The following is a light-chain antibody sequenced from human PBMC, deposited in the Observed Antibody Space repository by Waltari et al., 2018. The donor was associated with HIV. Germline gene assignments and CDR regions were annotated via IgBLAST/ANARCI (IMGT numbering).Light chain of an antibody. CDR3: TSYAGRNNLKVV. J-gene: IGLJ2*01. CDR1: SSDVGGYNY. Sequence: QSALTQPPSASGSPGQSVTISCTGTSSDVGGYNYVSWYQQHPGKAPKLMIYDVSKGPSGVPDRFYGSKCGNTASLTVYGLQAEDEAEYYCTSYAGRNNLKVVFGGGTKLTVL. CDR2: DVS. V-gene: IGLV2-8*01.